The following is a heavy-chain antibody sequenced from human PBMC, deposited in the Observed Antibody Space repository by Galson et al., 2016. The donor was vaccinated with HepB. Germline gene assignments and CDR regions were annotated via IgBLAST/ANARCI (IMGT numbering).Heavy chain of an antibody. Sequence: LRISCAEYELNGRRDAMSWVRQAPGKGLEWVSVISAASNTYYTDSVKGRFTISRDNSKTTLYLEMNSLRVEDTAVYFCANYLGYGSGRPGYFHSWGQGTLVTVSP. CDR1: ELNGRRDA. CDR2: ISAASNT. J-gene: IGHJ4*02. D-gene: IGHD3-10*01. V-gene: IGHV3-23*01. CDR3: ANYLGYGSGRPGYFHS.